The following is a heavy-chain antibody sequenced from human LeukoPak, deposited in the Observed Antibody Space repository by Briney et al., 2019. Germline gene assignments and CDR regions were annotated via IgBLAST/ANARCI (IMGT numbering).Heavy chain of an antibody. CDR3: ARDEPYCSSTSCYTRSDAFDI. Sequence: PGGSLRLSCAASGFTFSNAWMSWVRQAPGKGLEWVANIKQDGSEKYYVDSVKGRFTISRDNAKNSLYLQMNSLRAEDTAVYYCARDEPYCSSTSCYTRSDAFDIWGQGTMVTVSS. D-gene: IGHD2-2*02. CDR1: GFTFSNAW. CDR2: IKQDGSEK. J-gene: IGHJ3*02. V-gene: IGHV3-7*01.